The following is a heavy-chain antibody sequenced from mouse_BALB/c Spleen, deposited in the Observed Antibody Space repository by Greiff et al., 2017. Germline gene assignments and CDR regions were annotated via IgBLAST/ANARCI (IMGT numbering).Heavy chain of an antibody. Sequence: EVKLMESGGGLVQPGGSRKLSCAASGFTFSSFGMHWVRQAPEKGLEWVAYISSGSSTIYYADTVKGRFTISRDNPKNTLFLQMTSLRSEDTAMYYCARWPHYYGSSPYWYFDVWGAGTTVTVSS. D-gene: IGHD1-1*01. CDR2: ISSGSSTI. J-gene: IGHJ1*01. V-gene: IGHV5-17*02. CDR3: ARWPHYYGSSPYWYFDV. CDR1: GFTFSSFG.